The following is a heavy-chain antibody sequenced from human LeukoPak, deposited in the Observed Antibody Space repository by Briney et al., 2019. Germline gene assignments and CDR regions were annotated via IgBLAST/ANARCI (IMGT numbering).Heavy chain of an antibody. CDR3: ARDLGYNYGYVGAFDI. Sequence: PGGSLRLSCAASGFSVSSNYMSWVRQAPGKGLEWVSVIYSGGSTYYADSVKGRFTISRDNSKNTLYLQMNTLRAEDTAVYYCARDLGYNYGYVGAFDIWAKGHWSPSLQ. CDR2: IYSGGST. V-gene: IGHV3-66*01. J-gene: IGHJ3*02. CDR1: GFSVSSNY. D-gene: IGHD5-18*01.